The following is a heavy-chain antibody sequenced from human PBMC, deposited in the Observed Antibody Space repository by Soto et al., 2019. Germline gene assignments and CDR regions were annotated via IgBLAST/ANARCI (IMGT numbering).Heavy chain of an antibody. Sequence: QVQLVESGGGLVQPGRSLRLSCAGSGFTFSTYSVHWVRQAPGKGLEWVAVVSSDGTRTYYADSVKGRFTISRDNSMDTMFMQMNSLRVEDTAEYYCARDVWHCGSNSCYFYGMDVWGQGTTVTVSS. D-gene: IGHD2-2*01. CDR3: ARDVWHCGSNSCYFYGMDV. CDR2: VSSDGTRT. CDR1: GFTFSTYS. V-gene: IGHV3-30-3*01. J-gene: IGHJ6*02.